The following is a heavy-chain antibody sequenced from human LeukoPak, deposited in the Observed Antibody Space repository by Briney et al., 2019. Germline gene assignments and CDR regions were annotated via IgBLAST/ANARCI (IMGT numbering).Heavy chain of an antibody. J-gene: IGHJ4*02. CDR1: GFTFSSYS. D-gene: IGHD3-10*01. CDR3: AKNDMVGGVIGRLGVGKEVLLFDH. Sequence: GGSLRLSCAASGFTFSSYSMNWVRQAPGKGLEWVSTMSGRGSTTHYADSVRGRFTISRDNPRNTLYLQMNSLRAEDTAVYYCAKNDMVGGVIGRLGVGKEVLLFDHWGQGTLVTVSS. V-gene: IGHV3-23*01. CDR2: MSGRGSTT.